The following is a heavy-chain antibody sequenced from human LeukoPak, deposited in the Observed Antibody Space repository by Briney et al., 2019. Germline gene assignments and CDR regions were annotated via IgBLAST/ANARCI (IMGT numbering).Heavy chain of an antibody. CDR1: GFTFSSYS. D-gene: IGHD6-19*01. J-gene: IGHJ5*02. Sequence: PGGSLRLSCAASGFTFSSYSMHWVRQAPGKGLEWAAVLSTIGGREYYADSVKGRFTISRDTSKNTLYLQMDGLRVEDTALYYCARQKAGNCFDPWGQGTPVTVSS. CDR3: ARQKAGNCFDP. CDR2: LSTIGGRE. V-gene: IGHV3-30*04.